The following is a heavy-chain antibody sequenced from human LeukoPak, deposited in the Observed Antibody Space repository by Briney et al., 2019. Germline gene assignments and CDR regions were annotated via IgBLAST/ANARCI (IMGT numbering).Heavy chain of an antibody. Sequence: GGSLRLSCAASVFTFSDYYMSWIRQAPGKGLEWVSYISSSGSTIYYADSVKGRFTISRDNAKNSLYLQMNSLRAEDTAVYYCARPAEDIVVVPAAMWLNYFDYWGQGTLVTVSS. CDR1: VFTFSDYY. V-gene: IGHV3-11*04. CDR3: ARPAEDIVVVPAAMWLNYFDY. CDR2: ISSSGSTI. D-gene: IGHD2-2*01. J-gene: IGHJ4*02.